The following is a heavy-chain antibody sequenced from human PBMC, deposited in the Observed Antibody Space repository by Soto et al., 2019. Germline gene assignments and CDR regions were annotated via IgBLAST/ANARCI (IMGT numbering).Heavy chain of an antibody. CDR3: AREYDFWSGYYSTYGMDV. J-gene: IGHJ6*02. CDR1: GYTFTSYA. Sequence: GASVKVSCKASGYTFTSYAMHWVRQAPGQRLEWMGWINAGNGNTKYSQKFQGRVTITRDTSASTAYMELSSLRSEDTAVYYCAREYDFWSGYYSTYGMDVWGQGTTVTVSS. D-gene: IGHD3-3*01. V-gene: IGHV1-3*01. CDR2: INAGNGNT.